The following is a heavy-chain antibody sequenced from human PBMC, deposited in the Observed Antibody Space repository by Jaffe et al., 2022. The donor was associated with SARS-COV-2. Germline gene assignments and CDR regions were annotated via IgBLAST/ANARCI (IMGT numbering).Heavy chain of an antibody. D-gene: IGHD3-16*01. Sequence: EVQLLESGGGLVQPGGSLRLSCAASGFRFSNYAMNWVRQAPGKGLEWVSSISGSGGRTHYADSVKGRFTISRDNSESTLYLQMNGLRADDTAIYHCAKDIYSSLGGNWFDPWGQGTLVTVSS. J-gene: IGHJ5*02. CDR2: ISGSGGRT. CDR1: GFRFSNYA. V-gene: IGHV3-23*01. CDR3: AKDIYSSLGGNWFDP.